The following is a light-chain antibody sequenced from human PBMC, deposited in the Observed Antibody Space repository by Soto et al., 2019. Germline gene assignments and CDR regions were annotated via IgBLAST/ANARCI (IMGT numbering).Light chain of an antibody. V-gene: IGKV1-39*01. CDR3: QQTCSAPVT. J-gene: IGKJ2*01. CDR1: QSISSY. CDR2: AAS. Sequence: DIQMTQSPSSLSASVGDSVTITCRASQSISSYLNWYQHKPGEAPKILIYAASTLQSGVPSRFSGRGSGPDFSLTISSLQPEDFATYYCQQTCSAPVTFGQGTRLEIK.